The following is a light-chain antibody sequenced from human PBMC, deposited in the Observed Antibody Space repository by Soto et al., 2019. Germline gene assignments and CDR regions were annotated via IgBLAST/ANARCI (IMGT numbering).Light chain of an antibody. CDR3: GTWDSRLSAVV. CDR2: DND. J-gene: IGLJ2*01. Sequence: QSMLTQPPSVSAAVGQKVTISCSGGTSNIGSNFVSWYQQVPGKTPKLLIYDNDRRPSGIPGRISASKSGTSATLDITGLHSGDEADYYCGTWDSRLSAVVFGGGTKLTVL. V-gene: IGLV1-51*01. CDR1: TSNIGSNF.